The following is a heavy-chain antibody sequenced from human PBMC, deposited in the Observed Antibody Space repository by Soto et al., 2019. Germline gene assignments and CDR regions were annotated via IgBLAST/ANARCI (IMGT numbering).Heavy chain of an antibody. CDR2: IWYDGSNK. J-gene: IGHJ4*02. CDR3: ARGYSSSRDLGY. Sequence: QVQLVESGGGVVQPGTSLRLSCAASGFSFSSYDIHWVRQAPGEGVEMVAVIWYDGSNKYYADSVKGRFIISRDTSKTTWYLQMNTLRADDTAVYYCARGYSSSRDLGYWGQGTLVTVSS. V-gene: IGHV3-33*01. D-gene: IGHD6-13*01. CDR1: GFSFSSYD.